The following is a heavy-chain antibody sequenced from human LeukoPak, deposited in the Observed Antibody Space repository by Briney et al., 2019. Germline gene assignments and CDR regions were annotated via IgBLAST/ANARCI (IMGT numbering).Heavy chain of an antibody. D-gene: IGHD4-17*01. CDR3: ARAGDYGDFLSPFDY. J-gene: IGHJ4*02. V-gene: IGHV1-8*03. CDR2: MNPNSGNT. CDR1: GYTFTSYD. Sequence: GASVKVSCKASGYTFTSYDINWVRQATGQGLERMGWMNPNSGNTGYAQKFQGRVTITRNTSISTAYMELSSLRSEDTAVYYCARAGDYGDFLSPFDYWGQGTLVTVSS.